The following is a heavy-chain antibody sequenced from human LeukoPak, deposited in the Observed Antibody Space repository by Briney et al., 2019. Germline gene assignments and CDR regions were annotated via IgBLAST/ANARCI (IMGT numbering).Heavy chain of an antibody. CDR2: IRYDGSNK. D-gene: IGHD5-18*01. J-gene: IGHJ4*02. Sequence: PGGSLRLSCAASGFTFSSYGMHWVRQAPGKGLEWVAFIRYDGSNKYYADSVKGRFTISRDNSKNTLYLQMNSLRAEDTAVYYCAGGRYSYGSNYFDYWGQGTLVTVSS. CDR3: AGGRYSYGSNYFDY. CDR1: GFTFSSYG. V-gene: IGHV3-30*02.